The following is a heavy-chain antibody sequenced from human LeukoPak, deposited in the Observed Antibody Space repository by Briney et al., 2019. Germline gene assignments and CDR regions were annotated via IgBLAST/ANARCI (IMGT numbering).Heavy chain of an antibody. D-gene: IGHD3-22*01. J-gene: IGHJ5*02. V-gene: IGHV3-23*01. CDR2: ISGSGGST. CDR3: AKGDSRGGFDP. CDR1: GFTFSSYV. Sequence: GGSLRLSCAASGFTFSSYVMSWVRQAPGKGLGWVSTISGSGGSTYYADSVKGRFTISRDNSKNMLHLQMNSLRAEDTAVYYCAKGDSRGGFDPWGQGTLVTVSS.